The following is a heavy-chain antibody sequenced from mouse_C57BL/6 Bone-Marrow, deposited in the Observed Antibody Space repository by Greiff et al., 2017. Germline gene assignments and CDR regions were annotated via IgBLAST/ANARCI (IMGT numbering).Heavy chain of an antibody. V-gene: IGHV1-81*01. J-gene: IGHJ3*01. Sequence: VQLQQSGAELARPGASVKLSCKASGYTFTSYGISWVKQRTGQGLEWIGEIYPRSGNTYYNEKFKGKATLTADKSSSTAYMELRSLTSEDSAVYFCAKPYYSNFWFAYWGQGTLVTVSA. CDR3: AKPYYSNFWFAY. CDR2: IYPRSGNT. D-gene: IGHD2-5*01. CDR1: GYTFTSYG.